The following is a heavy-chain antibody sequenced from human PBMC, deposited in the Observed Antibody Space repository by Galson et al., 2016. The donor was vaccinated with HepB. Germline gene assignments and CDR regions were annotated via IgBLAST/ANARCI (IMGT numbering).Heavy chain of an antibody. Sequence: SLRLSCAASGFTFSHAWMSWVRQAPGKGPEWVGRMKSILDGGSTDYAAPVKGRFTISRDDAKNTVYLQMKRLRMDDTATYYCTPLPTGQQPYYFDLWGQGTLVIVSS. D-gene: IGHD6-13*01. J-gene: IGHJ4*02. CDR2: MKSILDGGST. CDR3: TPLPTGQQPYYFDL. CDR1: GFTFSHAW. V-gene: IGHV3-15*01.